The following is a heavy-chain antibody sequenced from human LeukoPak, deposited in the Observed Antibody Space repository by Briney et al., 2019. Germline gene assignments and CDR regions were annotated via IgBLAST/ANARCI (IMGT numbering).Heavy chain of an antibody. J-gene: IGHJ4*02. V-gene: IGHV3-48*02. D-gene: IGHD1-14*01. CDR2: ISSSSSAI. CDR1: GFTFSDYN. Sequence: PGGSLRLSCAASGFTFSDYNMKWVRQAPGKGLEWVSYISSSSSAIYYADSMKGRFTISRDNAKNALYLQMNTLRDEDTAVYYCARDNLPGFDFWGQGTLVTVSS. CDR3: ARDNLPGFDF.